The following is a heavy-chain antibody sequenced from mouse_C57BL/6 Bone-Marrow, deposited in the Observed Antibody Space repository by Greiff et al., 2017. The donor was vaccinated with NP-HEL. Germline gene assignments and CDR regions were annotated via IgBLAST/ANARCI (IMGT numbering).Heavy chain of an antibody. CDR2: INYDGSST. V-gene: IGHV5-16*01. D-gene: IGHD2-2*01. Sequence: EVKLVESEGGLVQPGGSMKLSCTASGFTFSDYYMAWVRQVPEKGLEWVANINYDGSSTYYLDSLKSRFIISRDNAKNILYLQMSSLKSEDTATYYCARGGYGYDGAWFAYWGQGTLVTVSA. CDR3: ARGGYGYDGAWFAY. CDR1: GFTFSDYY. J-gene: IGHJ3*01.